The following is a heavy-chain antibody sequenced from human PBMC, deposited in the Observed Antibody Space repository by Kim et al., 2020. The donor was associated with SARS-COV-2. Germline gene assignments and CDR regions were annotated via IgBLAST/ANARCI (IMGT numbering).Heavy chain of an antibody. D-gene: IGHD2-21*02. V-gene: IGHV3-15*01. Sequence: PVKGRFTISRDDSKNTLYLQMNSLKTEDTAVYYCTTDGVVVTYYYYGMDVWGQGTTVTVSS. J-gene: IGHJ6*02. CDR3: TTDGVVVTYYYYGMDV.